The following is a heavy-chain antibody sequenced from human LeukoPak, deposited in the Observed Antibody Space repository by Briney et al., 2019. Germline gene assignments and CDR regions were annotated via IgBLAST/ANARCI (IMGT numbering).Heavy chain of an antibody. CDR1: GFAFSTYW. CDR3: ARGQDY. J-gene: IGHJ4*02. V-gene: IGHV3-7*01. CDR2: IKPDGSEK. Sequence: GGSLRLSCAASGFAFSTYWMTWVRQAPGKGLEWVTNIKPDGSEKYYVDSVKGRFTISSDNAKNSVYLQMNSMRVEDTAVYYCARGQDYWGQGTLVTVSS.